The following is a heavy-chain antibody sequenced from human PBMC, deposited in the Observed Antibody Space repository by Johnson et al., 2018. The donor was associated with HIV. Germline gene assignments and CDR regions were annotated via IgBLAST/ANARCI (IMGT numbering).Heavy chain of an antibody. D-gene: IGHD4-23*01. CDR2: ISWNSGSI. V-gene: IGHV3-9*01. J-gene: IGHJ3*02. CDR3: AKAATTVVTLEGDAFDI. CDR1: GFTFDDYA. Sequence: LLVESGGGLVQPGRSLRLSCAASGFTFDDYAMHWVRQAPGKGLEWVSGISWNSGSIGYADSVKGRFTISRDNAKNSLYLQMNSLRAEDTALYYCAKAATTVVTLEGDAFDIWGQGTMVTVSS.